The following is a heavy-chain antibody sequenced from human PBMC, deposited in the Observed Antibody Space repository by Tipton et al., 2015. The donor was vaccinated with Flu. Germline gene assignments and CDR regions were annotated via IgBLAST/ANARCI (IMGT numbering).Heavy chain of an antibody. D-gene: IGHD3-22*01. J-gene: IGHJ5*02. Sequence: TLSLTCTVSGGSISSYYWSWIRQPPGKGLEWIGYIYYSGSTYYNPSLKSRVTISVDTSKNQFSLKLSSVTAADTAVYYCARDLRDSSGYYYYNWFDPWGQGTLVTVSS. CDR1: GGSISSYY. CDR3: ARDLRDSSGYYYYNWFDP. CDR2: IYYSGST. V-gene: IGHV4-59*12.